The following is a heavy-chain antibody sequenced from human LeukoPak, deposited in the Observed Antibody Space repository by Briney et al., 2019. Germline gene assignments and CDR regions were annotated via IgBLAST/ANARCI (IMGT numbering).Heavy chain of an antibody. CDR3: ARAPFTMVRGWSYFDY. D-gene: IGHD3-10*01. CDR1: GGSISSYY. Sequence: SETLSLTCTVSGGSISSYYWSWIRQPPGKGLEWIGYIYYSGSTNYNPSLKSRVTISVDTSKNQFSLKLSAVTAADTAVYYCARAPFTMVRGWSYFDYWGQGTLVTVSS. V-gene: IGHV4-59*01. CDR2: IYYSGST. J-gene: IGHJ4*02.